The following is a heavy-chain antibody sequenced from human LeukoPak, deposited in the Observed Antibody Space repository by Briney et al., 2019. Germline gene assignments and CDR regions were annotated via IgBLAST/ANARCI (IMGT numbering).Heavy chain of an antibody. CDR3: ARLAVAGTKYYYYYGMDV. Sequence: SVKVSCKASGGTFSSYAISWVRQAPGQGLEWMGGIIPIFGTANYAQKFQGRVTITADESTSTAYMELSSLRSEDTAMYYCARLAVAGTKYYYYYGMDVWGQGTTVTVSS. D-gene: IGHD6-19*01. V-gene: IGHV1-69*13. J-gene: IGHJ6*02. CDR2: IIPIFGTA. CDR1: GGTFSSYA.